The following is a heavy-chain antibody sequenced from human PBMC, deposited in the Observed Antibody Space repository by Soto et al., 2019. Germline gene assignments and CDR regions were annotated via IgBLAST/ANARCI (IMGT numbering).Heavy chain of an antibody. CDR3: SVYFDDLQEASF. CDR2: INPNTGGT. D-gene: IGHD2-8*01. Sequence: QVQLVQSGAEVKKPGASVKVSCRASGYTFTRYSVHWMRPAPGQGLEWMGWINPNTGGTRFAPKFEGRVTLTTDPSVRTVYMEVRSLRSDDTAVFYCSVYFDDLQEASFWGQGTLVTV. CDR1: GYTFTRYS. V-gene: IGHV1-2*02. J-gene: IGHJ1*01.